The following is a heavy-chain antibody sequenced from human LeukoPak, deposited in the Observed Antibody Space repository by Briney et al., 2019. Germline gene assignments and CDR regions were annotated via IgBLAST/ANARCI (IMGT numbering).Heavy chain of an antibody. CDR3: ARRSQGIVVVPAALDY. D-gene: IGHD2-2*01. CDR2: ISYDGSNK. Sequence: GGSLRLSCAASGFTFSSYAMHWVRQAPGKGLEWVAVISYDGSNKYYADSVKGRFTISRDNSKNTLYLQINSLTTEDTAVYYCARRSQGIVVVPAALDYWGQGTLVTVSS. J-gene: IGHJ4*02. V-gene: IGHV3-30-3*01. CDR1: GFTFSSYA.